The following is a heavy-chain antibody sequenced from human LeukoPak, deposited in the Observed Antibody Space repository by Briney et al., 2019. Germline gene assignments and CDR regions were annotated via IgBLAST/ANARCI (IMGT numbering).Heavy chain of an antibody. J-gene: IGHJ4*02. CDR3: ARVPRILEWFPDY. D-gene: IGHD3-3*01. V-gene: IGHV3-7*01. CDR1: GFTFSSYW. CDR2: IKQDGSEK. Sequence: GGSLRLSCAASGFTFSSYWMSWVRQAPGKGLEWVANIKQDGSEKYYVDSVKGRFTISRDNAKNSLYLQMNGLRAEDTAVYYCARVPRILEWFPDYWGQGTLVTVSS.